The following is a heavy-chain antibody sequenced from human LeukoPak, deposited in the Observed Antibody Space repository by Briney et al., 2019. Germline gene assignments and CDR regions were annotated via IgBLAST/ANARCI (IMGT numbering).Heavy chain of an antibody. Sequence: SETLSLTCAVYGGSFSGYYWSWIRQPPGKGLEWIGEINHSGSTNYNPSLKSRVTISVDTSKNQFSLKLSSVTAADTAVYYCARQVSDYYYYYIDVWGKGATVTVSS. CDR3: ARQVSDYYYYYIDV. CDR2: INHSGST. CDR1: GGSFSGYY. D-gene: IGHD5/OR15-5a*01. V-gene: IGHV4-34*01. J-gene: IGHJ6*03.